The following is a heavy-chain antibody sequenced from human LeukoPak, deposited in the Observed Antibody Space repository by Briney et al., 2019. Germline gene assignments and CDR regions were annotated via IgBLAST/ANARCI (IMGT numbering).Heavy chain of an antibody. J-gene: IGHJ4*02. Sequence: PSETLSLTCTVSGGSISSSSYYWGWIRQPPGKGLEWIGSIYYSGSTYYNPSLKSRVTISVDTSKNQFSLKLSSVTAADTAVYYCARHQAYYDSSGTYYFDYWGRGTLVTVSS. V-gene: IGHV4-39*01. CDR1: GGSISSSSYY. D-gene: IGHD3-22*01. CDR2: IYYSGST. CDR3: ARHQAYYDSSGTYYFDY.